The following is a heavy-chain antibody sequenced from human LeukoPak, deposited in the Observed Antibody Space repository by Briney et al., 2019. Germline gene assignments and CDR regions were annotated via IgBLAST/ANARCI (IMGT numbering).Heavy chain of an antibody. CDR1: GFTFSSYA. V-gene: IGHV3-21*01. Sequence: PGGSLRLSCAASGFTFSSYAMSWVRQAPGKGLEWVSSISSSSSYIYYADSVKGRFTISRDNAKNSLYLQMNSLRAEDTAVYYCARDHLSLGIAVAVDFDYWGQGTLVTVSS. J-gene: IGHJ4*02. CDR2: ISSSSSYI. D-gene: IGHD6-19*01. CDR3: ARDHLSLGIAVAVDFDY.